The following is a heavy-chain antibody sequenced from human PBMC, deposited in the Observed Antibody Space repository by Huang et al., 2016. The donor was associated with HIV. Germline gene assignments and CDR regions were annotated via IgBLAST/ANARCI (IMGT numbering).Heavy chain of an antibody. Sequence: QVRLVEAGGGVVQPGASLTLSCSASGFPFIAFGMDWVRQSADKGLEWVSFIRYDGNNDYLIGSVKGRFTISRDNSNNTLYLRMNSLRPEDTAVYYCVKERGSSRARSSFDFWGQGTSVIVSS. V-gene: IGHV3-30*02. J-gene: IGHJ3*01. CDR1: GFPFIAFG. CDR3: VKERGSSRARSSFDF. CDR2: IRYDGNND. D-gene: IGHD6-13*01.